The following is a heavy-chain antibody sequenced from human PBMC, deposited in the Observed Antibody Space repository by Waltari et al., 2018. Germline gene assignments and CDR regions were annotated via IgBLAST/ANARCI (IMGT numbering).Heavy chain of an antibody. CDR1: GGSITTNRHY. Sequence: QLQLQESGPGLVMPSETLSLTCGVSGGSITTNRHYWAWIRQAPGQGLEWVGTISYTGATYNSPSLTSRVTIARDTSKNQLSLKLGSVTAADTAVYYCATYIGASIGTAALDVWGRGTMVIVSS. CDR3: ATYIGASIGTAALDV. J-gene: IGHJ3*01. D-gene: IGHD5-12*01. V-gene: IGHV4-39*01. CDR2: ISYTGAT.